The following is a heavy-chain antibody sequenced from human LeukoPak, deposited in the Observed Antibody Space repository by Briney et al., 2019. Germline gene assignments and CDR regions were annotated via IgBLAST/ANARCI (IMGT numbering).Heavy chain of an antibody. J-gene: IGHJ6*03. D-gene: IGHD2-15*01. CDR2: ISSSGSTI. V-gene: IGHV3-11*04. CDR1: GFTFSDYY. Sequence: GGSLRLXCAASGFTFSDYYMSWIRQAPGKGLEWVSYISSSGSTIYYADSVKGRFTISRDNAKNSLYLQMNSLRAEDTAVYYCARDGCSGGSCPPTFYYYYYYMDVWGKGTTATVSS. CDR3: ARDGCSGGSCPPTFYYYYYYMDV.